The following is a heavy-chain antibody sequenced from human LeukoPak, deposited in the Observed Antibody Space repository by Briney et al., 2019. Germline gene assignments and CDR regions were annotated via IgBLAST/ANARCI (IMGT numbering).Heavy chain of an antibody. CDR3: ARGEDNYYYGMDV. V-gene: IGHV4-34*01. CDR2: INHSGST. CDR1: GGSFSGYY. J-gene: IGHJ6*04. Sequence: SETQTLTCAVYGGSFSGYYWSWIRQPPGKGLEWIGEINHSGSTNYNPSLKSRVTVSVATSKSQFSLKLRSVTAADTAVYYCARGEDNYYYGMDVWGKGTTVTVSS.